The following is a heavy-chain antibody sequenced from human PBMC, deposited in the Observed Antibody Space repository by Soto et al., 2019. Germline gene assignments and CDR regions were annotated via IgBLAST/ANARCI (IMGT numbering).Heavy chain of an antibody. Sequence: GGSLRLSCAASGFTFSSYAMSWVRQAPGKGLEWVSAISGSGGSTYYADSVKGRFTISRDNSKNTLYLQMNSLRAEDTAVYYCARDTFSSSSLVDGLDVWGQGTTVTVSS. CDR1: GFTFSSYA. D-gene: IGHD6-6*01. V-gene: IGHV3-23*01. J-gene: IGHJ6*02. CDR2: ISGSGGST. CDR3: ARDTFSSSSLVDGLDV.